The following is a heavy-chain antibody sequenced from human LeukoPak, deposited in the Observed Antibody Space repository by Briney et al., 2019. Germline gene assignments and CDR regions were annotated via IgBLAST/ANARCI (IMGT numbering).Heavy chain of an antibody. CDR1: GFTFDDYA. CDR2: ISWNSGNI. J-gene: IGHJ4*02. V-gene: IGHV3-9*03. Sequence: GRSLRLSCAASGFTFDDYAMHWVRQAPGKGLEWVSGISWNSGNIGYADSVKGRFTISRDNAKNSLYLQMNSLRAEDMALYYCAKGSSGYYSHFDYWGQGTLVTVSS. CDR3: AKGSSGYYSHFDY. D-gene: IGHD3-22*01.